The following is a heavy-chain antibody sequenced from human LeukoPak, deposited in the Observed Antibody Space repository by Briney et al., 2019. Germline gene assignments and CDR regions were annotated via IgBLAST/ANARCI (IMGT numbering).Heavy chain of an antibody. CDR2: INSDGSST. J-gene: IGHJ4*02. D-gene: IGHD3-22*01. CDR1: GFTFSSYW. CDR3: ARDLHPTYYYDSSGYYYPPAGNY. Sequence: PGGSLRLSCAASGFTFSSYWMHWVRQAPGKGLVWVSRINSDGSSTSYADSVKGRFTISRDNAKSTLYLQMNSLRAEDTAVYYCARDLHPTYYYDSSGYYYPPAGNYWGQGTLVTVSS. V-gene: IGHV3-74*01.